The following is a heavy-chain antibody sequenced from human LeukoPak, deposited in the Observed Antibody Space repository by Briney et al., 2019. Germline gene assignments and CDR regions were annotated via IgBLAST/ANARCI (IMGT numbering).Heavy chain of an antibody. V-gene: IGHV2-70*11. D-gene: IGHD4-17*01. CDR3: ARIQPPSHSPLPSTYGGMDV. J-gene: IGHJ6*04. CDR1: GFSIDTYGLA. CDR2: IDWDGDK. Sequence: ESGPTLVKPTQTLTLTCSFSGFSIDTYGLAVSWIRQPPGKALEWLARIDWDGDKYYSTSLKTRLTISKDTSRNQVLLTLTTVDPVDTATYFCARIQPPSHSPLPSTYGGMDVWGEGTAVIVSS.